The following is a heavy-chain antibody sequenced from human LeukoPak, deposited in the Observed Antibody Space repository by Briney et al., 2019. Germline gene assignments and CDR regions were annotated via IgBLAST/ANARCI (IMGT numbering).Heavy chain of an antibody. CDR1: GYTFTSYY. Sequence: GASVKVSCKASGYTFTSYYMHWVRQAPGQGLEWMGIINPSGGSTSYAQKFQGRVTMTRDTSTSTVYMELSSLRSEDTAVYYCAREVSMVRGVITFYHYNGMDVWGQGTAVTVSS. CDR2: INPSGGST. CDR3: AREVSMVRGVITFYHYNGMDV. V-gene: IGHV1-46*01. J-gene: IGHJ6*02. D-gene: IGHD3-10*01.